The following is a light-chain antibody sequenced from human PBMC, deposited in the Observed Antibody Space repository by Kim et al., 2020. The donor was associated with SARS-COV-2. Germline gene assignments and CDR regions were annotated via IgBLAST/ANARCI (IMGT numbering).Light chain of an antibody. CDR3: QQYYSYPCT. Sequence: ASTGDRVTITCRASQGISSYLAWYQQKPGKAPKLLIYAASTLQSGVPSRFSGSGSGTDFTLTISCLQSEDFATYYCQQYYSYPCTFGGGTKVDIK. V-gene: IGKV1-8*01. J-gene: IGKJ4*01. CDR2: AAS. CDR1: QGISSY.